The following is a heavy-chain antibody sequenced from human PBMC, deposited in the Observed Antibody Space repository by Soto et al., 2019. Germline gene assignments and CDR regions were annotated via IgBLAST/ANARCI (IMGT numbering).Heavy chain of an antibody. Sequence: PSETLSLTCTVSGGSISSYYWSWIRQPPGKGLEWIGYIYYSGSTNYNPSLKSRVTISVDTSKNQFSLKLSSVTAVDTAVYYCARGYGASFDYWGQGTLVTVSS. J-gene: IGHJ4*02. CDR2: IYYSGST. CDR3: ARGYGASFDY. D-gene: IGHD4-17*01. CDR1: GGSISSYY. V-gene: IGHV4-59*01.